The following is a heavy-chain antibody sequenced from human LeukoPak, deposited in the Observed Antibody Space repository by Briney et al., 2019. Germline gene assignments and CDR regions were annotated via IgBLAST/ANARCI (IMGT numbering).Heavy chain of an antibody. CDR1: GYTFTSYG. D-gene: IGHD6-13*01. CDR3: ARGSYSSSWFSPEGYYYYGMDV. CDR2: MNPNSGNT. V-gene: IGHV1-8*02. J-gene: IGHJ6*02. Sequence: GASVKVSCKASGYTFTSYGISWVRQATGQGLEWMGWMNPNSGNTGYAQKFQGRVTMTRNTSISTAYMELSSLRSEDTAVYYCARGSYSSSWFSPEGYYYYGMDVWGQGTTVTVSS.